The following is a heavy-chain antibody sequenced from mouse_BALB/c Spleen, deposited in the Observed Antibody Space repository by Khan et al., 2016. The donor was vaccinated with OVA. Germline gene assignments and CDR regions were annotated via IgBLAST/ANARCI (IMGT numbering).Heavy chain of an antibody. V-gene: IGHV1-20*02. J-gene: IGHJ2*01. D-gene: IGHD1-1*01. Sequence: EVQLQQSGPEVVRPGASVKISCTASGYSFTGYFMNWVMQSHGKSLEWIGRINPHIGETFYNQRFKDKATLTVDASSSTAHMELRSLASEDSAVYYCTRIYRSDFDYWGQGTTLTVSP. CDR2: INPHIGET. CDR3: TRIYRSDFDY. CDR1: GYSFTGYF.